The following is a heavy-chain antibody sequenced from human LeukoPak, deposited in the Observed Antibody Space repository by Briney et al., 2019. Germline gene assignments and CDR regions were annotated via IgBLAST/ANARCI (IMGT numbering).Heavy chain of an antibody. CDR2: IYYSGST. D-gene: IGHD2-15*01. V-gene: IGHV4-59*01. J-gene: IGHJ5*02. CDR3: ARDGCSGGSCYRGGFDP. Sequence: PSETLSLTCTVSGGSISSYYWSWIRQPPGKGLEWIGYIYYSGSTNYNPSLKSRVTISVDTSENQFSLKLSSVTAADTAVYYCARDGCSGGSCYRGGFDPWGQGTLVTVSS. CDR1: GGSISSYY.